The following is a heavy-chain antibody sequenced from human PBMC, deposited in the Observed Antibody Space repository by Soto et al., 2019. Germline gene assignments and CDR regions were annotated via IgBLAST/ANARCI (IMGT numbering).Heavy chain of an antibody. CDR3: ARDRQVDYGMDV. V-gene: IGHV4-59*01. CDR2: IYYSGST. CDR1: GCSISSYY. J-gene: IGHJ6*02. D-gene: IGHD2-2*01. Sequence: QVQLQESGPGLVKPSETLSLTCTVSGCSISSYYCSWIRQPPGKGLEWIGYIYYSGSTNYNHSLKSRVTISVDTSKNQFSLKLSSVTAADTAVYYCARDRQVDYGMDVWGQGTTVTVSS.